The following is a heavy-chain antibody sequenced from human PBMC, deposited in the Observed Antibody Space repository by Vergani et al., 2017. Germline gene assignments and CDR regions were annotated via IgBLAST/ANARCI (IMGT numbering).Heavy chain of an antibody. V-gene: IGHV1-46*03. D-gene: IGHD3-9*01. CDR3: ARGDYGILTGYRY. CDR2: INPSGGHT. Sequence: QVQVVQSGAEVKKSGASVKVSCKTSGYTFSNYYMHWVRQAPGQGLEWMGIINPSGGHTNYAQKFQGRVTMTRDTSTSTVYMELSSLRSEDTAIYYCARGDYGILTGYRYWGQGNLVHVS. CDR1: GYTFSNYY. J-gene: IGHJ4*01.